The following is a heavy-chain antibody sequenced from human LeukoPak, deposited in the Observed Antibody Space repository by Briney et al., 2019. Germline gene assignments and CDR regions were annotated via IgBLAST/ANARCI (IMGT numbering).Heavy chain of an antibody. CDR2: INPTGGST. CDR3: ARDNSVGDNAWWFDP. J-gene: IGHJ5*02. CDR1: GYTFTSYY. V-gene: IGHV1-46*01. D-gene: IGHD1-26*01. Sequence: ASVRVSCKASGYTFTSYYMYWVRQAPGQGLEWMGLINPTGGSTGYAQKFQGRVTMTRDMSTSTDYMELSSLRSEDTAIYYCARDNSVGDNAWWFDPWGQGTLVTVSS.